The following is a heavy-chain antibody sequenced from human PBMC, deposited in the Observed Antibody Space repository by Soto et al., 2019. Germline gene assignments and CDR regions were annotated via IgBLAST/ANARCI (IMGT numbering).Heavy chain of an antibody. Sequence: PVGSLRLSCAASGFTFSDYAMSWVRQAPGKEPEWVSAISGSGGSTYNADSMRGRFTISRDNSKNTLYLQMNSLRAEDTAVYYCAKDDYFDSSGYFNHWGQGTLVTVSS. CDR1: GFTFSDYA. CDR2: ISGSGGST. J-gene: IGHJ5*02. D-gene: IGHD3-22*01. CDR3: AKDDYFDSSGYFNH. V-gene: IGHV3-23*01.